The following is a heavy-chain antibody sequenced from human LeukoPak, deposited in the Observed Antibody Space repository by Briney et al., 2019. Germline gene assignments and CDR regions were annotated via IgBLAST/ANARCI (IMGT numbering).Heavy chain of an antibody. V-gene: IGHV3-30-3*01. J-gene: IGHJ3*02. CDR1: GFTFGTFA. CDR2: MSYDGSNK. CDR3: ARGHGGIVVVVRDAFDI. D-gene: IGHD2-15*01. Sequence: PGGSLRLSCAASGFTFGTFAMHWVRQDPGKGLEWVAVMSYDGSNKYYADSVKGRFTISSDNSKNTLYLQMNSLRSEDTAVYYCARGHGGIVVVVRDAFDIWGQGTMVIVSS.